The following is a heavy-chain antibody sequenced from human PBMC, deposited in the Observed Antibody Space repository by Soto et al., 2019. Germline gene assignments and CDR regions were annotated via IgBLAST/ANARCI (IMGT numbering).Heavy chain of an antibody. CDR1: GGSISSGGYY. CDR2: MYYTGST. J-gene: IGHJ5*02. D-gene: IGHD2-15*01. CDR3: ARGYCSGGSCYSPGFDP. Sequence: SETLSLTCTVSGGSISSGGYYWSWIRQHPGKGLEWIGYMYYTGSTYYNPSLKSRVTISGDTSKNQFSLKLSSVTAADTAVYFCARGYCSGGSCYSPGFDPWGQGILVTVSS. V-gene: IGHV4-31*03.